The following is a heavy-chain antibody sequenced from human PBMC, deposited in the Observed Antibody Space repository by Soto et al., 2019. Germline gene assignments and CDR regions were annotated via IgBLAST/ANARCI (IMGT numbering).Heavy chain of an antibody. J-gene: IGHJ4*02. CDR3: ARVVYDYVWGSYRYGYFDY. D-gene: IGHD3-16*02. V-gene: IGHV4-31*03. Sequence: SETLSLTCTVSGGSLSSGGYYWSWIRQHPGKGLEWIGYIYYSGSTYYNPSLKSRVTISVDTSKNQFSLKLSSVTAADTAVYYCARVVYDYVWGSYRYGYFDYWGQGTLVT. CDR2: IYYSGST. CDR1: GGSLSSGGYY.